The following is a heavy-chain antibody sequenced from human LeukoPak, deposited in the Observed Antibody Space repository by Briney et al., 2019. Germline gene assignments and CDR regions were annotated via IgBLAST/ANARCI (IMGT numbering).Heavy chain of an antibody. D-gene: IGHD3-3*01. Sequence: GGSLRLSCAASGVTLSSYAMSWARQAPGKGLEWVSGISSSGSGGNTYYADSVKGRFTISRDNAKNSLYLQMNSLRAEDTAVYYCASGDFWSGYDYWGQGTLVTVSS. CDR3: ASGDFWSGYDY. V-gene: IGHV3-23*01. CDR2: ISSSGSGGNT. J-gene: IGHJ4*02. CDR1: GVTLSSYA.